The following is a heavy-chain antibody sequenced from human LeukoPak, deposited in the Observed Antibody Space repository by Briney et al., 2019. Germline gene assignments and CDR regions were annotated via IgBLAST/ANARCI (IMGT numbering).Heavy chain of an antibody. CDR2: INPSGAST. Sequence: PGASVKVSCKASGYTFTSYYMHWLRQAPGHGLEWMGIINPSGASTSYAQKFQGRVTMTSDTSTSTVYMELSSLRSEDTAVYYHARGAPVVVPSDYGPGYFRLWGQGTLVTVSS. V-gene: IGHV1-46*01. J-gene: IGHJ1*01. CDR1: GYTFTSYY. CDR3: ARGAPVVVPSDYGPGYFRL. D-gene: IGHD2-15*01.